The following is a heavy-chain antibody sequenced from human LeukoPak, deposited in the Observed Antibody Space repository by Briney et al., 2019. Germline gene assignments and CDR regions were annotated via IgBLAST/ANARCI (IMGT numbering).Heavy chain of an antibody. J-gene: IGHJ4*02. V-gene: IGHV3-7*01. CDR2: IKQDGSDK. Sequence: GGSLRLSCAASGFTFTKYWMTWVRQASGKGLEWVGNIKQDGSDKNYMDSVKGRFTISRDNSKNTLYLQMNSLRAEDTAVYYCARGAYGDYYDYWGQGTLVTVSS. CDR3: ARGAYGDYYDY. CDR1: GFTFTKYW. D-gene: IGHD4-17*01.